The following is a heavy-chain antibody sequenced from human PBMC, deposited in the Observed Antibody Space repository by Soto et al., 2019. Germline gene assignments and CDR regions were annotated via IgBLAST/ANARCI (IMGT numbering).Heavy chain of an antibody. CDR1: GYTFTGYY. CDR2: INHTGGGT. J-gene: IGHJ4*02. D-gene: IGHD3-16*02. Sequence: ASVKVSCKASGYTFTGYYMPWVRQAPGQGLEWMGWINHTGGGTNYAQKCQGRVTMTRDTSSSTAYMEMSRLKSDDTAVYYCARGRLRLGALAFCGQGTRVTVSS. CDR3: ARGRLRLGALAF. V-gene: IGHV1-2*02.